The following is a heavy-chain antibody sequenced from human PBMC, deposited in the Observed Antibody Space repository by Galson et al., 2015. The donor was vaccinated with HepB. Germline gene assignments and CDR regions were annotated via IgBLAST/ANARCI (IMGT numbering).Heavy chain of an antibody. V-gene: IGHV1-69*10. CDR3: ARNEVVVTSAPGVYFDY. CDR2: ISPVFDIT. CDR1: GGTFGSSG. J-gene: IGHJ4*02. D-gene: IGHD2-21*02. Sequence: SVKVSCKASGGTFGSSGFSWVRQAPGQGLEWMGGISPVFDITNYAQKFQGRVAITADKSTRTVYMALSSLRSEDTAVYYCARNEVVVTSAPGVYFDYRGQGTLVIVSS.